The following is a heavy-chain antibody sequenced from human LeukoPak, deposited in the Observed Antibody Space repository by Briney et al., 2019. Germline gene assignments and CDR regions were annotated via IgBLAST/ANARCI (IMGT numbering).Heavy chain of an antibody. CDR3: ARTYYDILTGYVY. CDR2: ISYSGGT. CDR1: GGSIISSNHY. V-gene: IGHV4-39*01. D-gene: IGHD3-9*01. Sequence: SETLSLTCTVSGGSIISSNHYWGWTRQPPGTGLEWFGSISYSGGTAYNPSLRSRVTISVDTSKNQFSLKVNSVTAADTAVYYCARTYYDILTGYVYWGQGTLVTVSS. J-gene: IGHJ4*02.